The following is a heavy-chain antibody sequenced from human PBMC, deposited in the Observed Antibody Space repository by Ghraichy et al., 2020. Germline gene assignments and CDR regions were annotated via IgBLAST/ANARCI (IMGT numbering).Heavy chain of an antibody. D-gene: IGHD1-26*01. CDR2: ISGSGGST. Sequence: VSAISGSGGSTYYADSVKGRFTISRANSKNTLYLQLNSLRAEDTAVYYGAKGGVGDYYYYYMDVWGK. CDR3: AKGGVGDYYYYYMDV. J-gene: IGHJ6*03. V-gene: IGHV3-23*01.